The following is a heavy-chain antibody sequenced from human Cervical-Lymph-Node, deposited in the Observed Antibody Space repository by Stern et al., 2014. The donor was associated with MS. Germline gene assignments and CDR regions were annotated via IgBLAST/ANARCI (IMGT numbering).Heavy chain of an antibody. D-gene: IGHD3-22*01. V-gene: IGHV1-69*01. CDR2: IIPMSGTE. CDR3: ARDLSGIGYYDY. J-gene: IGHJ4*02. CDR1: GGTFTTYA. Sequence: VQLVESGAEVNKPGSPVRVSCKASGGTFTTYAIRWVRQAPGQGLEWMGGIIPMSGTEKYAQKFQGRVTITADASTTTAYMELSSLKFDDTAVYYCARDLSGIGYYDYWGQGTLVAVSS.